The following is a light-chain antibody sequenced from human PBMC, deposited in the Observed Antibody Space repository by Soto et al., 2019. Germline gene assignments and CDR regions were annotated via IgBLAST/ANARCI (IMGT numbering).Light chain of an antibody. CDR3: HRYGSSPT. CDR1: QSISSY. Sequence: DIQMTQSPSSLSASVGDRVTITCRASQSISSYLNWYQQKPGKAPKLLIYAASSLQSGVPSRFSGSGSGTDFTLTISRLEPEDFAVYFCHRYGSSPTFGQGTRLEIK. V-gene: IGKV1-39*01. CDR2: AAS. J-gene: IGKJ2*01.